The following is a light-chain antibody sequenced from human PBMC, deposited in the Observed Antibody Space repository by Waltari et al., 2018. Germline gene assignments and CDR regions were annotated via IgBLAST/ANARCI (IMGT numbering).Light chain of an antibody. J-gene: IGLJ1*01. CDR3: ISYTTSSTYV. Sequence: QSALTQPASVSGSPGQSITISCTGTSSDIGAYNYVAWFQQNPGRTPKLIFHNVSNRPSGVSNRFSGSKSGNTASLTISGLQAEDDADYYCISYTTSSTYVFGSGTKVTVL. V-gene: IGLV2-14*01. CDR2: NVS. CDR1: SSDIGAYNY.